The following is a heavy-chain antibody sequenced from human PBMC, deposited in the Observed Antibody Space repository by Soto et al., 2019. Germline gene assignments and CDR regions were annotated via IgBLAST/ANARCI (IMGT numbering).Heavy chain of an antibody. J-gene: IGHJ4*02. Sequence: GGSLRLSCAASGFTFRTYGMHWVRQAPGKGLEWVAVISYDGSTEYYADSVKGRFTISRDNSKNTLYLQMDSLRAEDTALYFCAKKGSFAIGYYYFDYWGLGTLVTVSS. V-gene: IGHV3-30*18. CDR3: AKKGSFAIGYYYFDY. CDR1: GFTFRTYG. D-gene: IGHD2-21*01. CDR2: ISYDGSTE.